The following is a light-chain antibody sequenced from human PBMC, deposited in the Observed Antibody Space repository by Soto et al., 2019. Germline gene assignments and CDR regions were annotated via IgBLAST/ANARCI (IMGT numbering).Light chain of an antibody. V-gene: IGKV1-5*03. CDR1: QSISSW. CDR3: QQYNPPT. J-gene: IGKJ1*01. CDR2: KAS. Sequence: DIQMTQSPSTLSASVGDRVTITCRASQSISSWLAWYQQKPGKAPKLLIYKASSLESGVPSRFSGSGSGTEFTLTISSLQPDDFATYYCQQYNPPTFGQGTKVEIK.